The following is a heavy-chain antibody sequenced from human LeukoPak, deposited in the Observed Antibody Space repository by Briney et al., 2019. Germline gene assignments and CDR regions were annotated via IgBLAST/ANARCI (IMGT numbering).Heavy chain of an antibody. J-gene: IGHJ6*03. CDR3: VRDNSGWYRPALGRETAYYYYYYMDV. CDR1: GFTFSVSW. CDR2: IKEDGSER. D-gene: IGHD6-19*01. V-gene: IGHV3-7*01. Sequence: GGSLRLSCAASGFTFSVSWMSWVRQAPGKGLEWVASIKEDGSERYYVDPVKGRFTISRDNAKNSLYLQMNSLRTEDTAVYYCVRDNSGWYRPALGRETAYYYYYYMDVWGKGTTVTVSS.